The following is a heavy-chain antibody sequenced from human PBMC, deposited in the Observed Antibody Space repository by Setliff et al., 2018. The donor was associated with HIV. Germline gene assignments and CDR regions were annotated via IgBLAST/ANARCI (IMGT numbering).Heavy chain of an antibody. Sequence: PGGSLRLSCAVSGFNVTDNYMTWVRQAPGKGLEWVSILHRDGGTYSADSVKGRFTISRDNSKNTLYLRMNNLRVDDTAVYYCARLNFWSVLYNWPDPWGQGTLVTVS. CDR2: LHRDGGT. D-gene: IGHD3-3*01. CDR1: GFNVTDNY. J-gene: IGHJ5*02. V-gene: IGHV3-53*01. CDR3: ARLNFWSVLYNWPDP.